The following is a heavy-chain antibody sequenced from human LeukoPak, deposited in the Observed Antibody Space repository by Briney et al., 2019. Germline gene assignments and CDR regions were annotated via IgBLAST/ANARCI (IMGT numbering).Heavy chain of an antibody. CDR1: GDPINSYY. CDR2: IDYSGST. D-gene: IGHD2-21*01. V-gene: IGHV4-59*01. Sequence: SETLSLTCTVSGDPINSYYCSWIRQPPGTELEWIGQIDYSGSTNNTPSLKSRVTISLDTSKNQFSLKLSTVTAADTAVYYCARTAYARFFDLWGRGTLVTVSS. CDR3: ARTAYARFFDL. J-gene: IGHJ2*01.